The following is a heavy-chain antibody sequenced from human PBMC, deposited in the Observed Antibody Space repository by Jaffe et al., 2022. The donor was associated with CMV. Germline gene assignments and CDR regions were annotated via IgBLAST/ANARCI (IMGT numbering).Heavy chain of an antibody. CDR3: TAAPYYDFWPGNY. CDR2: IKSKTDGGTT. Sequence: EVQLVESGGGLVKPGGSLRLSCAASGFTFSNAWMSWVRQAPGKGLEWVGRIKSKTDGGTTDYAAPVKGRFTISRDDSKNTLYLQMNSLKTEDTAVYYCTAAPYYDFWPGNYWGQGTLVTVSS. D-gene: IGHD3-3*01. J-gene: IGHJ4*02. CDR1: GFTFSNAW. V-gene: IGHV3-15*01.